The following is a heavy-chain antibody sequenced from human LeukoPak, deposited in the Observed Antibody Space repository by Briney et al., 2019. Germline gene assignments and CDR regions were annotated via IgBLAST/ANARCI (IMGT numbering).Heavy chain of an antibody. D-gene: IGHD4-17*01. V-gene: IGHV4-34*01. CDR1: GGSFSGYY. CDR2: INHSGST. J-gene: IGHJ4*02. Sequence: SETLSLTCAVYGGSFSGYYWSWIRQPPGKGLEWIGEINHSGSTNYNPSLKSRVTISVDTSKNQFSLKLSSVTAADTAVYYCARETTVTTAGFDYWGQGTLVTVSS. CDR3: ARETTVTTAGFDY.